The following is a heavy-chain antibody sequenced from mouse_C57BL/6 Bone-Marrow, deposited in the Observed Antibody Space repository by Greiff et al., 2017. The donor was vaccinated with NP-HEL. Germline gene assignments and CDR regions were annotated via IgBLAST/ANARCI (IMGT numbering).Heavy chain of an antibody. D-gene: IGHD2-4*01. CDR3: ARWDYDYDGDWYFDV. CDR2: IDPSDSYT. Sequence: VKLQESGAELVKPGASVKLSCKASGYTFTSYWMQWVKQRPGQGLEWIGEIDPSDSYTNYNQKFKGKATLTVDTSSSTAYMQLSSLTSEDSAVYYCARWDYDYDGDWYFDVWGTGTTVTVSS. J-gene: IGHJ1*03. V-gene: IGHV1-50*01. CDR1: GYTFTSYW.